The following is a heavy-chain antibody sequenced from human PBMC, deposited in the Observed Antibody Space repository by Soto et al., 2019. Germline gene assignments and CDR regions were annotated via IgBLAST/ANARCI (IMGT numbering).Heavy chain of an antibody. CDR1: GGSISSSSYY. Sequence: SETLSLTCTVSGGSISSSSYYWGWIRQPPGKGLEWIGSIYYSGSTYYNPSLKSRVTISVDTSKNQFSLKLSSVTAADTAVYYCARSVSGKFDAWGQGTLVTVSS. CDR3: ARSVSGKFDA. V-gene: IGHV4-39*01. D-gene: IGHD6-19*01. J-gene: IGHJ5*02. CDR2: IYYSGST.